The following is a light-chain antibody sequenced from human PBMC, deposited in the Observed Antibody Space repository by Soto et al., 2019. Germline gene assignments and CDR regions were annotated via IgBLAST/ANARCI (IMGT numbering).Light chain of an antibody. CDR1: QSVSDN. CDR2: GAS. J-gene: IGKJ2*01. Sequence: EIVMTQSPATLSVSPGERATLSCRASQSVSDNLAWYQQKPGQAPRLLIYGASTRATGIPARFSGSGSGTEFTLTIRSLQFEEFAVYYCQQSNNLPYTFGQGTKVDIK. V-gene: IGKV3-15*01. CDR3: QQSNNLPYT.